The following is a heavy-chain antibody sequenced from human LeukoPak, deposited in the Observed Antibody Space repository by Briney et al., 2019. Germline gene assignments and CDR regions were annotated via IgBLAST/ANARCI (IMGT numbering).Heavy chain of an antibody. D-gene: IGHD6-19*01. V-gene: IGHV4-61*05. CDR2: IYYSGST. Sequence: SETLSLTCTVSGGSISSSSYYWGWIRQPPGKGLEWIGYIYYSGSTNYNPSLKSRVTISVDTSKNQFSLKLSSVTAADTAVYYCARVPTSPWLGYNDAFDVWGQGTMVTVSS. CDR1: GGSISSSSYY. CDR3: ARVPTSPWLGYNDAFDV. J-gene: IGHJ3*01.